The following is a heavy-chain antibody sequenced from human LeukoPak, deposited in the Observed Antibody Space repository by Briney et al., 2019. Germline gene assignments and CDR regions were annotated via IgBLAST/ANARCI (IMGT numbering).Heavy chain of an antibody. J-gene: IGHJ6*03. CDR1: GGSFSGYY. Sequence: TSETLSLTCAVYGGSFSGYYWSWIRQPPGKGLEWIGEINHSGSTNYNPSLKSRVTISVDTSKNQFSLKLSSVTAADTAVYYCARWGTVDSSSWYYYYYYMDVWGKGTTVTISS. V-gene: IGHV4-34*01. CDR3: ARWGTVDSSSWYYYYYYMDV. D-gene: IGHD6-13*01. CDR2: INHSGST.